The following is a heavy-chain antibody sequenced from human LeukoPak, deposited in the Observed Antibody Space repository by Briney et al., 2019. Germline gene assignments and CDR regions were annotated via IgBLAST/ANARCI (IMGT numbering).Heavy chain of an antibody. J-gene: IGHJ4*02. D-gene: IGHD2-2*02. CDR2: IYYSGST. CDR1: GSSISSYY. V-gene: IGHV4-59*01. Sequence: SETLSLTCTVSGSSISSYYWSWIRQPPGKGLEWIGYIYYSGSTNYNPSLKSRVTISVDTSKNQFSLKLSSVTAADTAVYYCAGYCSSTSCYNFDYWGQGTLVTVSS. CDR3: AGYCSSTSCYNFDY.